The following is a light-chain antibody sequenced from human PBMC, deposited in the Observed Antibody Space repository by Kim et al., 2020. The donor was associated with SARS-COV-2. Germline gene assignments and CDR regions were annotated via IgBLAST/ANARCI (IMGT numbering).Light chain of an antibody. CDR1: QSISNW. CDR3: QQYNSYSPTWT. J-gene: IGKJ1*01. Sequence: VGDRVTITCRASQSISNWLAWYQQKPGKAPKLLIYDASSLESGVPSRFSGSGSGTEFTLTISSLQPDDFATYYCQQYNSYSPTWTFGQGTKVEIK. CDR2: DAS. V-gene: IGKV1-5*01.